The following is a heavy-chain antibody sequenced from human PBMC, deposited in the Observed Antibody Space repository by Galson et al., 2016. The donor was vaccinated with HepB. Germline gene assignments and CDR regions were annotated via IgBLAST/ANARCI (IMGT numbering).Heavy chain of an antibody. CDR2: ISPGSGST. CDR3: ARYSRNYGHDY. V-gene: IGHV1-46*01. Sequence: SVKVSCKVSGYNFIDYYLHWVRQAPGQGLEWMGRISPGSGSTGYAQKFQGRVTLTGDTSTSTVYMELTSLTSDDAAVYYCARYSRNYGHDYWGHGTLVTVSS. D-gene: IGHD3-10*01. CDR1: GYNFIDYY. J-gene: IGHJ4*01.